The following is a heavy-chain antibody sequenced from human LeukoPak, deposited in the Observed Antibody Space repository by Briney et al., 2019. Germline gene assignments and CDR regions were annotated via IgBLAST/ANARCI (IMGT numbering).Heavy chain of an antibody. Sequence: GGSLRLSCAASGFTFSTYAMHWVRQAPGKGLEWVAIISYDGTNKYYADSVKGRFTISRDNSKNTLYLQMNSLRVEDTAVYYCARNWGNFDYWGQGILVTVSS. CDR2: ISYDGTNK. CDR1: GFTFSTYA. D-gene: IGHD7-27*01. CDR3: ARNWGNFDY. J-gene: IGHJ4*02. V-gene: IGHV3-30*04.